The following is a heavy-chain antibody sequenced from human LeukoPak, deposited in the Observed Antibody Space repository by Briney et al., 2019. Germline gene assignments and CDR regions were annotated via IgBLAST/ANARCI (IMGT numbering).Heavy chain of an antibody. J-gene: IGHJ5*02. Sequence: QAGGSLRLSCAASGFTFSNYDMSWGRHAPGKGLEWVSSISDSGGSTYYADSVKGRFTISRDNSKNTLYLQMTNLRAADTAVYYCAKDLSRAVAADWFDPWDQGSLVTVSS. CDR2: ISDSGGST. CDR1: GFTFSNYD. D-gene: IGHD6-19*01. V-gene: IGHV3-23*01. CDR3: AKDLSRAVAADWFDP.